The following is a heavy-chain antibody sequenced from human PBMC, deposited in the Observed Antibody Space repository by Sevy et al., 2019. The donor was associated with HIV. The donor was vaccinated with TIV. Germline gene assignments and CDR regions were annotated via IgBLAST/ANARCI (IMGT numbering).Heavy chain of an antibody. D-gene: IGHD5-12*01. CDR3: ARGMRDGYNPYYYYGMDV. CDR1: GYTFTSYG. V-gene: IGHV1-18*04. Sequence: ASVKVSCKASGYTFTSYGISWVRQAPGQGLEWMGWISAYNGNTNYAQKLQGRVTMTTDTSTNTAYMELRSLRSDDTAVYYCARGMRDGYNPYYYYGMDVWGQGTTVTVSS. CDR2: ISAYNGNT. J-gene: IGHJ6*02.